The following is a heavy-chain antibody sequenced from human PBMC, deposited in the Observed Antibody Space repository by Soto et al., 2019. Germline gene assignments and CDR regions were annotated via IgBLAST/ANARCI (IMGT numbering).Heavy chain of an antibody. CDR2: INSGGSST. CDR3: ARVVPHSSSWYSYYYYGMDV. J-gene: IGHJ6*02. CDR1: GFTFSTHS. Sequence: GGSLRLSCSASGFTFSTHSGSWVRQAPGKGLEWVSHINSGGSSTSYADSVKGRFTISRDNAKNTLYLQMNSLRAEDTAVYYCARVVPHSSSWYSYYYYGMDVWGQGTTVTVSS. V-gene: IGHV3-74*01. D-gene: IGHD6-13*01.